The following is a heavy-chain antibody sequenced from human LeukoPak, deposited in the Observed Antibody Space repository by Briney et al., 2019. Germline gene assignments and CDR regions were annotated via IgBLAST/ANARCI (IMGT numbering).Heavy chain of an antibody. CDR1: GFTFSSYS. D-gene: IGHD5-12*01. Sequence: GGSLRLSCAASGFTFSSYSMNWVRQAPGKGLEWVSYISSSSSTIYYADSVKGRFTISRDNAKNSLYLQMNSLRAEDTAVYYCASFFRRWLQSHFDYWGQGTLVTVSS. CDR2: ISSSSSTI. CDR3: ASFFRRWLQSHFDY. J-gene: IGHJ4*02. V-gene: IGHV3-48*01.